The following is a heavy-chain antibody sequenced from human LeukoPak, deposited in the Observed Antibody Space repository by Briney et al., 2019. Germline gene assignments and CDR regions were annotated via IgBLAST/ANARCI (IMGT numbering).Heavy chain of an antibody. CDR2: IYPGDSDT. CDR1: GYSFTSYW. D-gene: IGHD3-22*01. V-gene: IGHV5-51*03. J-gene: IGHJ4*02. Sequence: PGESLKISCKGSGYSFTSYWIGWVRQMPGKGLEWMGIIYPGDSDTRYSPSFQGQVTISADKSISTAYLQWSSLKASDTAMYYCARRGYYDSSGYYFGDYFDYWGQGTLVTVSS. CDR3: ARRGYYDSSGYYFGDYFDY.